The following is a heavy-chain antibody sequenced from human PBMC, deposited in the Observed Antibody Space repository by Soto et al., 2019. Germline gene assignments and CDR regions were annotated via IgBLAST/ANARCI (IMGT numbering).Heavy chain of an antibody. CDR3: ARRASGWGGYYFDY. CDR2: TYYSGST. J-gene: IGHJ4*02. Sequence: SETLSLTCTVSGGSISSYYWSWIRQPPGKGLEWIGYTYYSGSTNYNPSLKSRVTISVDTSKNQFSLKLSSATAADTAVYYCARRASGWGGYYFDYWGQGTLVTVSS. V-gene: IGHV4-59*08. CDR1: GGSISSYY. D-gene: IGHD6-19*01.